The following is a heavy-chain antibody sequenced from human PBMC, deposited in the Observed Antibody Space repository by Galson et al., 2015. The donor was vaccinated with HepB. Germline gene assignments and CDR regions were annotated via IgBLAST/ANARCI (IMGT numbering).Heavy chain of an antibody. J-gene: IGHJ3*02. Sequence: SCKASGYTFTSYDINWVRQATGQGLEWMGWMNPNSGNTGYAQKFQGRVTMTRNTSISTAYMELSSLRSEDTAVYYCARAAGAAVADAFDIWGQGTMVTVSS. CDR2: MNPNSGNT. CDR1: GYTFTSYD. CDR3: ARAAGAAVADAFDI. V-gene: IGHV1-8*01. D-gene: IGHD6-19*01.